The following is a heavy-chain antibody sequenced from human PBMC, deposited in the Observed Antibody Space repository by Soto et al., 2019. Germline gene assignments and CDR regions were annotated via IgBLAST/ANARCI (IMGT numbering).Heavy chain of an antibody. CDR1: GFSFSSYW. V-gene: IGHV5-10-1*01. J-gene: IGHJ4*02. D-gene: IGHD1-26*01. Sequence: PGESLKTSCKSSGFSFSSYWISWVRQMPGKGREWMGRIDPSDSYTNYSPSFQGHVTISADKSISTAYLQCSSLKASDTAMYYCARQIYDSDSGPNFQYYFDSWGQGTLVTVSS. CDR3: ARQIYDSDSGPNFQYYFDS. CDR2: IDPSDSYT.